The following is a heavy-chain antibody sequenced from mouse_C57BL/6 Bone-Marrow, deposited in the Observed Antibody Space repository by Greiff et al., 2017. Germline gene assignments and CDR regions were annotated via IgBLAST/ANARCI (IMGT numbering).Heavy chain of an antibody. V-gene: IGHV1-64*01. D-gene: IGHD1-1*01. CDR1: GYTFTSYW. CDR3: ARFGYYYGSSYFYY. Sequence: QVQLQQPGAELVKPGASVKLSCKASGYTFTSYWMHWVKQRPGQGLEWIGMIHPNSGSTNYNEKFKSKATLTVDKSSSTAYMQLSSLTSEDSAVYYCARFGYYYGSSYFYYWGQGTTLTVSS. CDR2: IHPNSGST. J-gene: IGHJ2*01.